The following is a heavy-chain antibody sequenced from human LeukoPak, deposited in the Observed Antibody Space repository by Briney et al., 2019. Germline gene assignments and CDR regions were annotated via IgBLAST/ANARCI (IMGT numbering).Heavy chain of an antibody. Sequence: SETLSLTCAVSGYSITSGYYWGWIRQPPGKGLEWIGSIYQCGRTFYNPPLKSRVPISVDTSKNHFSSKLSSVTPAHATMYYCARKGYSYSYFDYWGQGTLVTVSS. CDR2: IYQCGRT. J-gene: IGHJ4*02. CDR3: ARKGYSYSYFDY. CDR1: GYSITSGYY. V-gene: IGHV4-38-2*01. D-gene: IGHD5-18*01.